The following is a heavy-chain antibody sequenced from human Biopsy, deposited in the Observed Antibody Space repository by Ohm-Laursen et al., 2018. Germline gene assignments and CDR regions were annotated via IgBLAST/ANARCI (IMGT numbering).Heavy chain of an antibody. J-gene: IGHJ6*02. CDR2: INVYSNKK. V-gene: IGHV3-48*04. CDR3: ARDKITYCTSTSCDYFGMDV. CDR1: ECTFSGYS. Sequence: SLRLSCAASECTFSGYSMNWVRQAPGRGLEWVSYINVYSNKKYYADSVKGRFIVSRDNDKNSLYLQMNSLRAEDTAVYYCARDKITYCTSTSCDYFGMDVWGQGTTVTVSS. D-gene: IGHD2-2*01.